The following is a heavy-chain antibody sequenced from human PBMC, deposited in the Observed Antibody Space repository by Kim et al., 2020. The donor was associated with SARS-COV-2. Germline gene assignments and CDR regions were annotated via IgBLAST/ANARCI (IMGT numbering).Heavy chain of an antibody. J-gene: IGHJ1*01. D-gene: IGHD2-2*01. Sequence: YSDTVKGQITISRDNSKNTVYLQMNSPRAEETAVYYCAKSRDGHNHGLEHWGQGTLVTVSS. CDR3: AKSRDGHNHGLEH. V-gene: IGHV3-33*06.